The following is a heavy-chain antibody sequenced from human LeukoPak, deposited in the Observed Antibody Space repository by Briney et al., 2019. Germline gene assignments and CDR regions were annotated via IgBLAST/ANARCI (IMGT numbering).Heavy chain of an antibody. V-gene: IGHV4-34*01. CDR2: INHSGST. D-gene: IGHD2-2*01. CDR3: ARGPATTGNSCYVYY. J-gene: IGHJ4*02. Sequence: SETLSLTCAVYGESFSGYYWSWIRQPPGKGLEWTGEINHSGSTNYNPSLKSRVTISVDTSKNQFSLMLSSVTAADTAVYYCARGPATTGNSCYVYYWGQGTLVTVSS. CDR1: GESFSGYY.